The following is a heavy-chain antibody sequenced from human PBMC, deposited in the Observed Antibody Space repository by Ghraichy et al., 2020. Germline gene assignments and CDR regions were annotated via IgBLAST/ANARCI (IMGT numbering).Heavy chain of an antibody. CDR1: GFTFSSYA. V-gene: IGHV3-23*01. CDR3: AKRGIQLWFIHYYFDY. D-gene: IGHD5-18*01. J-gene: IGHJ4*02. Sequence: GESLNISCAASGFTFSSYAMSWVRQAPGKGLEWVSAISGSGGSTYYADSVKGRFTISRDNSKNTLYLQMNSLRAEDTAVYYCAKRGIQLWFIHYYFDYWGQGTLVTVSS. CDR2: ISGSGGST.